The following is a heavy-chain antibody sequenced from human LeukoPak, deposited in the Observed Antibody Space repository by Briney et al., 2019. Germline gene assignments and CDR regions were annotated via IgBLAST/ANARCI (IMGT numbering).Heavy chain of an antibody. J-gene: IGHJ3*02. V-gene: IGHV4-61*02. CDR2: IYSSGRST. CDR3: ASWSENGYSSGWYGVDAFDI. CDR1: GGSISSGSYY. D-gene: IGHD6-19*01. Sequence: SQTLSLTCTVSGGSISSGSYYWSWIRQPAGKGLEWIGRIYSSGRSTNYNPSLKSRVTISVDTSKNQFSLKLSSVTAADTAVYYCASWSENGYSSGWYGVDAFDIWGQGTMVTVSS.